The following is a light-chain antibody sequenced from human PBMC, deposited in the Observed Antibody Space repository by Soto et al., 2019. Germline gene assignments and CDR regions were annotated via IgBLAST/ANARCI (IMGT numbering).Light chain of an antibody. V-gene: IGKV1-16*01. CDR1: HDIDSR. CDR2: AAS. Sequence: DIQMTQSPPSVSASVGDRLTITCRATHDIDSRLAWYQQKPGKAPTLLIYAASTLQSGVPSRFGGSGYGTNFTLTISSLQPPDRATYYCQHYNSYSEAFGQGTKV. J-gene: IGKJ1*01. CDR3: QHYNSYSEA.